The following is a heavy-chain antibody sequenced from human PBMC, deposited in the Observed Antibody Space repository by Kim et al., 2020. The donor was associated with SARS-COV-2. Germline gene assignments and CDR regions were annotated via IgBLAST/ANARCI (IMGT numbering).Heavy chain of an antibody. V-gene: IGHV3-23*01. CDR1: GFTFSSYA. Sequence: GGSLRLSCGASGFTFSSYAMTWVRQAPGKGPEWVSLISASGGSTYYAGSVKGRFTISRDNSKNTLYLQMSSLRAEDTAVYYCARAAHLTLNWFDSWGQGT. CDR3: ARAAHLTLNWFDS. CDR2: ISASGGST. J-gene: IGHJ5*01.